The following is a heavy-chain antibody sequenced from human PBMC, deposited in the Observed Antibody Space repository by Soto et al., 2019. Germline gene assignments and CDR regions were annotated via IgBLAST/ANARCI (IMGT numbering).Heavy chain of an antibody. CDR2: IYPGHPGT. J-gene: IGHJ3*02. D-gene: IGHD2-15*01. V-gene: IGHV5-51*01. CDR1: GYSFTSYW. CDR3: ARLGSALDI. Sequence: PGESLKISRKGSGYSFTSYWIGWLRQMPGKGLEWMGIIYPGHPGTRYSPSCQGQVTISAGESISTAYLQWSSLKASDTAMYYCARLGSALDIWGQGTMVTVSS.